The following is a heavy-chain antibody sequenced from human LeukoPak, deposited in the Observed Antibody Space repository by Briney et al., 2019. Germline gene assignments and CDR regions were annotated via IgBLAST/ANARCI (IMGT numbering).Heavy chain of an antibody. CDR2: ISTGGTTM. J-gene: IGHJ5*02. V-gene: IGHV3-48*01. CDR1: GFTFSNYD. CDR3: ARGPPLFDP. Sequence: GGSLRLSCAASGFTFSNYDMNWVRQAPGKGLEWTSYISTGGTTMYYADSVKGRFTVSRDNAKNSLSLQMNSLRAEDTAVYYCARGPPLFDPWGQGTLVTVSS.